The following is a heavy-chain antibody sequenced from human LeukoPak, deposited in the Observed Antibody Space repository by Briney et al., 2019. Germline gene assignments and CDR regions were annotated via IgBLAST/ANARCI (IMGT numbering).Heavy chain of an antibody. CDR3: VRHTRRSPGDY. CDR2: IRDDGSDK. D-gene: IGHD1-26*01. CDR1: GFTFSSYW. Sequence: GGSLRLSCAASGFTFSSYWMTWVRQALGKGLEWMANIRDDGSDKYYVDSVKGRFTISRGNAQNTLLLQMDSLRVEDTAVYYCVRHTRRSPGDYWGQGTLVTVST. J-gene: IGHJ4*02. V-gene: IGHV3-7*01.